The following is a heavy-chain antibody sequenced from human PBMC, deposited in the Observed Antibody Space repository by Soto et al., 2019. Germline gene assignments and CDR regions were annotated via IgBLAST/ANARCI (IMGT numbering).Heavy chain of an antibody. V-gene: IGHV4-31*03. CDR3: ARGGKRAFDI. Sequence: QVQLQESGPGLVKPSQTLSLTCTVSGGSISSGGYYWNWIRQHPGKGLEWIGYIYYSGSTYYNTSLKSRVTISVDTSKNQFSLKIRSVTAADTAVYYCARGGKRAFDIWGQGTMVTVSS. J-gene: IGHJ3*02. CDR1: GGSISSGGYY. CDR2: IYYSGST.